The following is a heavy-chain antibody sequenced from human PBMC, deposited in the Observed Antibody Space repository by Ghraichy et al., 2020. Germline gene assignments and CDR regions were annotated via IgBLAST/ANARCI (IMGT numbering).Heavy chain of an antibody. J-gene: IGHJ2*01. CDR1: GGSISSGDYY. V-gene: IGHV4-30-4*01. D-gene: IGHD2-21*02. CDR3: ARAGVEPGDSLWYFDL. Sequence: SQTLSLTCTVSGGSISSGDYYWSWIRQPPGKGLEWIGYIYYSGSTYYNPSLKSRVTISVDTSKNQFSLKLSSVTAADTAVYYCARAGVEPGDSLWYFDLWGRGTLVTVSS. CDR2: IYYSGST.